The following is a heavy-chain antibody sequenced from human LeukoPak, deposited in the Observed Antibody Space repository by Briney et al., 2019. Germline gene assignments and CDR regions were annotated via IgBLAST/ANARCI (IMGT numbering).Heavy chain of an antibody. CDR1: GYTFTGYY. V-gene: IGHV1-2*04. Sequence: ASVKVSCKASGYTFTGYYMHWVRQAPGQGLEWMGWINPNSGGTNYAQKFQGWVTMTRDTSISTAYMELSRLRSDDTAVYYCARLAGGGNYGMDVWGQGTTVTVSS. D-gene: IGHD6-13*01. J-gene: IGHJ6*02. CDR2: INPNSGGT. CDR3: ARLAGGGNYGMDV.